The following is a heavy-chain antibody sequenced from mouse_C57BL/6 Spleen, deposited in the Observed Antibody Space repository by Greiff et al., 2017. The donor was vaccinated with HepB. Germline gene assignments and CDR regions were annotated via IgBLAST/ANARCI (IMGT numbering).Heavy chain of an antibody. V-gene: IGHV1-4*01. D-gene: IGHD1-2*01. CDR3: ARGGTALDY. Sequence: GASVKMSCKASGYTFTSYTMHWVKQRPGQGLEWIGYINPSSGYTKYNQKFKDKATLTADKSSSTAYMQLSSLTSEDSAVYYCARGGTALDYWGQGTTLTVSS. CDR1: GYTFTSYT. J-gene: IGHJ2*01. CDR2: INPSSGYT.